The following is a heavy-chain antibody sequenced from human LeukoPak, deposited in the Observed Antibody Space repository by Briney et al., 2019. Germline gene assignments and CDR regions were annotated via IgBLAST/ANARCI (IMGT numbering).Heavy chain of an antibody. CDR3: LLWFGELLYENFDY. CDR1: GFTFSSYG. CDR2: ISSSGSTI. V-gene: IGHV3-48*04. J-gene: IGHJ4*02. D-gene: IGHD3-10*01. Sequence: GGSLRLSCAASGFTFSSYGMNWVRQAPGKGLEWVSYISSSGSTIYYADSVKGRFTISRDNAKNSLYLQMNSLRAEDTAVYYCLLWFGELLYENFDYWGQGTLVTVSS.